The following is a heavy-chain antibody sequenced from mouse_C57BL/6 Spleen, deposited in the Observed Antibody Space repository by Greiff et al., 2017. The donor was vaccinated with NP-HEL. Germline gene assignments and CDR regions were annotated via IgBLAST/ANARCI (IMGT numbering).Heavy chain of an antibody. D-gene: IGHD2-3*01. J-gene: IGHJ3*01. CDR2: IDPEDGDT. CDR1: GFNIKDYY. CDR3: TYDGYYVSWFAY. Sequence: VQLQQSGAELVRPGASVKLSCTASGFNIKDYYMHWVKQRPEQGLEWIGRIDPEDGDTEYAPKFQGKATMTADTSSNTAYLQLSSLTSEDTAVYYCTYDGYYVSWFAYWGQGTLVTVSA. V-gene: IGHV14-1*01.